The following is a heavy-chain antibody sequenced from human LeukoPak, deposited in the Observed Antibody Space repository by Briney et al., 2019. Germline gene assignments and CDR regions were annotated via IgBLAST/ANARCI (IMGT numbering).Heavy chain of an antibody. J-gene: IGHJ4*02. CDR2: ISAYNGNT. CDR1: GYTLTSYG. D-gene: IGHD3-22*01. CDR3: AKMGASSGYSPIDY. Sequence: GASVKVSCKASGYTLTSYGISWVRQAPGQGLEWMGWISAYNGNTNYAQKLQGRVTMTTDTSTSTAYMELRSLRSDDTAVYYCAKMGASSGYSPIDYWGQGTLVTVSS. V-gene: IGHV1-18*01.